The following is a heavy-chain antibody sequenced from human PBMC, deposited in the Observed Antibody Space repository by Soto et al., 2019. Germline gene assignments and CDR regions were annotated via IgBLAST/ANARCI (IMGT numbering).Heavy chain of an antibody. D-gene: IGHD1-1*01. CDR1: GYGFTTYG. Sequence: QVHLGQPGAEVKKPGASVKVSCKGSGYGFTTYGITWVRQAPGQGLEWMAWISAHKGNTNYAQKLQGRVTVTRDTSTSTADMELRSLRSDDTAVYYSARGRYGDYGGQGALVTVSS. CDR2: ISAHKGNT. CDR3: ARGRYGDY. V-gene: IGHV1-18*01. J-gene: IGHJ4*02.